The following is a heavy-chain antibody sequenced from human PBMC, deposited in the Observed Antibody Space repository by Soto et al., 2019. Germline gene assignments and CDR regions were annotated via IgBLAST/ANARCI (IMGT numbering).Heavy chain of an antibody. CDR3: ARDAYSNNGGYGMDV. CDR2: INPSGGST. D-gene: IGHD6-13*01. J-gene: IGHJ6*02. Sequence: QVQLVQSGAEVKKPGASVKVSCKASGYTFTSYYMHWVRQAPGQGLEWMGIINPSGGSTSYAQEFQGRVTMTTDTSPSTVYMDLSSLRSEDTAVYYCARDAYSNNGGYGMDVWGQGTTVTVSS. V-gene: IGHV1-46*03. CDR1: GYTFTSYY.